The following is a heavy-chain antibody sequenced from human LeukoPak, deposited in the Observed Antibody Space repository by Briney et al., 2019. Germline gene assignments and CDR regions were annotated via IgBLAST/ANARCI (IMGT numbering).Heavy chain of an antibody. CDR3: ARVPAHGGNSEFDY. Sequence: GGSLRLSCAASGFTFSSYWMSWVRQAPGKGLEWVANIKQDGSEKYYVDSVKGRFTISRDNAKNSLYLQMNSLRAEDTAVYYCARVPAHGGNSEFDYWGQGTLVTVSS. D-gene: IGHD4-23*01. V-gene: IGHV3-7*02. J-gene: IGHJ4*02. CDR1: GFTFSSYW. CDR2: IKQDGSEK.